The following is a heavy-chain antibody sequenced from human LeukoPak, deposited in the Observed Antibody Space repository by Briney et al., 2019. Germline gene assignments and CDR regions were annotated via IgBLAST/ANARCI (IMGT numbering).Heavy chain of an antibody. Sequence: GGSLRLSCAASGFTFSSYSMNWVRRAPGKGLEWVSSISSSSSYIYYADSVKGRFTISRDNAKNSLYLHMNSLRAEDTAVYYCARDPLSSSWYRHYTFDYWGQGTLVTVSS. V-gene: IGHV3-21*01. D-gene: IGHD6-13*01. CDR3: ARDPLSSSWYRHYTFDY. J-gene: IGHJ4*02. CDR1: GFTFSSYS. CDR2: ISSSSSYI.